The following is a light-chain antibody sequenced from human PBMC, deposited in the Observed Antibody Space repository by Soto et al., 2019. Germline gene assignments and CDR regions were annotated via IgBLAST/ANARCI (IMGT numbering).Light chain of an antibody. Sequence: DIQMTQSPSSLSASVGDRVTITCRASESISDYLNWYQQKPGKAPKVLIYAASSLESGAPSRFSGSGSGTDFTLTITSLQPEDFATYYCQQSYNSPRTFGQGTKVEIK. J-gene: IGKJ1*01. CDR1: ESISDY. CDR3: QQSYNSPRT. V-gene: IGKV1-39*01. CDR2: AAS.